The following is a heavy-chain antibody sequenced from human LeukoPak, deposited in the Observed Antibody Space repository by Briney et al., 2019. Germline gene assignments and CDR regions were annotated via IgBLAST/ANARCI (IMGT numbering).Heavy chain of an antibody. CDR2: ISAYNGNT. J-gene: IGHJ4*02. V-gene: IGHV1-18*01. CDR1: GYTFTSYG. Sequence: ASVTVSCKASGYTFTSYGISWVRQAPGQGLEWMGWISAYNGNTNYAQKLQGRVTMTPDTSTSTASMELRSLRSHDTAVYYCATIRRYSGSPRDYWGKGTLVTVSS. D-gene: IGHD1-26*01. CDR3: ATIRRYSGSPRDY.